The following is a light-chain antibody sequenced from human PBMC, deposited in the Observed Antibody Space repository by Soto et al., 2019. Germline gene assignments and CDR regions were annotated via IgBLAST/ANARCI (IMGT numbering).Light chain of an antibody. CDR1: QSISSW. CDR2: KAS. CDR3: QQYNSYSLFT. Sequence: DIRMTQSPSTLSASVGDRVTITCRASQSISSWLAWYQQKPGKAPKLLIYKASSLESGVPSRFSGSGSGTEFPLTISSLQPDDFATYYCQQYNSYSLFTFGPGTKVDIK. J-gene: IGKJ3*01. V-gene: IGKV1-5*03.